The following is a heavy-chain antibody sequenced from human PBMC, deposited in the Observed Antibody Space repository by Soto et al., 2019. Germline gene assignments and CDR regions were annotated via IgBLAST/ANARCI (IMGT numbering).Heavy chain of an antibody. CDR2: IYYTGRT. V-gene: IGHV4-30-4*01. J-gene: IGHJ4*02. CDR3: ARDRSNSPDYFDF. Sequence: SETLSLTCTVSGDSISSDDHYWTWIRQPPGKGLEWIGYIYYTGRTSYNPSLRSRISTSVDTSKNHFSLELSSVSAADTAVYYCARDRSNSPDYFDFWGQGTLVTVS. CDR1: GDSISSDDHY. D-gene: IGHD6-6*01.